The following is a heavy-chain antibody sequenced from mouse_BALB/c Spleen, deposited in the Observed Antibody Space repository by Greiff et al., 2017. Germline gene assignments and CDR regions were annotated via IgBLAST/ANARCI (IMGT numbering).Heavy chain of an antibody. CDR1: GFTFSSYT. Sequence: EVKLVESGGGLVQPGGSLKLSCAASGFTFSSYTMSWVRQTPEKRLEWVAYISNGGGSTYYPDTVKGRFTISRDNAKNTLYLQMSSLKSEDTAMYYCARDDYDDAMDYWGQGTSVTVSS. CDR3: ARDDYDDAMDY. J-gene: IGHJ4*01. CDR2: ISNGGGST. D-gene: IGHD2-4*01. V-gene: IGHV5-12-2*01.